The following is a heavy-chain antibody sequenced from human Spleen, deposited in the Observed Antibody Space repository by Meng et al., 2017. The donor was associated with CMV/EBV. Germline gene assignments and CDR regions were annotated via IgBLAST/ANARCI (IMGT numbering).Heavy chain of an antibody. CDR1: GGSFSSYT. V-gene: IGHV1-69*02. D-gene: IGHD6-13*01. CDR3: ARGGAAAGPNP. CDR2: IVPILGVP. J-gene: IGHJ5*02. Sequence: SCKASGGSFSSYTFSWVRQAPGQGLEWMGRIVPILGVPSYAQKFQGRVTITADTSTRTIYMELTGLRSEDTAEYCCARGGAAAGPNPWGQGTLVTVSS.